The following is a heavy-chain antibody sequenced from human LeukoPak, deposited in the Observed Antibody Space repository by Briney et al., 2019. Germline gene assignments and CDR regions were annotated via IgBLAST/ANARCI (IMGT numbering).Heavy chain of an antibody. J-gene: IGHJ4*02. CDR2: IISDGSRT. V-gene: IGHV3-74*01. CDR3: ARDGSLPDY. Sequence: PGGSLRHSCAASGFTLSNYWMHWVRQTPGKGLVWVSRIISDGSRTNYADSVKGRFTISRDNGKNTLYLQMNSLRAEDTAVYYCARDGSLPDYWGQGTLVTVSS. CDR1: GFTLSNYW.